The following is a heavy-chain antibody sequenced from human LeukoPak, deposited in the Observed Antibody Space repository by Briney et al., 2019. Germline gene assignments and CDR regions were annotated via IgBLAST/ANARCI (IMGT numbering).Heavy chain of an antibody. CDR1: GYTFTSYD. V-gene: IGHV1-8*01. D-gene: IGHD1-26*01. J-gene: IGHJ4*02. CDR3: ARGPFYYGRTFDY. Sequence: ASVKVSCKASGYTFTSYDINWVRQATGQGLEWIVWMNPNSGNTGYAQKFQGRVTMTRNTSISTAYMELSSLRSEDTAVYYCARGPFYYGRTFDYWGQGTLVTVSS. CDR2: MNPNSGNT.